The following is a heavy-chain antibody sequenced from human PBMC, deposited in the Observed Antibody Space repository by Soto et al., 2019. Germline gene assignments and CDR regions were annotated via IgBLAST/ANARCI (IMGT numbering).Heavy chain of an antibody. CDR3: AKDADSGRYWFAY. CDR2: IRGSGGST. V-gene: IGHV3-23*01. Sequence: EVQLLESGGGLVQPGGSLRLSCAASGFTFSSYAMSWVRQAPGKGLEGVSAIRGSGGSTYYADSVKDRFTISRDNSKNKMYLPLNSLRAEDTAVYYCAKDADSGRYWFAYWGQRPLVTVSS. J-gene: IGHJ4*02. CDR1: GFTFSSYA. D-gene: IGHD1-26*01.